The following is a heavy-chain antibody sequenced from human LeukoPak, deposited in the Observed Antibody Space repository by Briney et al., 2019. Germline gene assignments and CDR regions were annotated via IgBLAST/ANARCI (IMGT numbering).Heavy chain of an antibody. D-gene: IGHD1-26*01. V-gene: IGHV3-43*01. Sequence: GGSLRLSCAASGSTFDDYTMHWVRHAPGKGLEWVSLISWDGGSTYYADSVKGRFTISRDNSKNSLYLQMNSLRTEDTALYYCAKEETLGATGFDYWGQGTLVTVSS. CDR1: GSTFDDYT. CDR2: ISWDGGST. CDR3: AKEETLGATGFDY. J-gene: IGHJ4*02.